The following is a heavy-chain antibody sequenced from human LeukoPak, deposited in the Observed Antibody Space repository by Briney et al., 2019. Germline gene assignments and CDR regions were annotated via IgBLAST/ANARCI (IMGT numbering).Heavy chain of an antibody. V-gene: IGHV1-69*04. Sequence: AVTVSCKASGGTFSSYAISWVRQAPGQGLEWMGRIIPILGIANYAQKFQGRVTITADESTSTAYMELSSLRSEDTAVYYCARGIGYSYGSVGAFDIWGQGTMVTVSS. CDR2: IIPILGIA. J-gene: IGHJ3*02. CDR3: ARGIGYSYGSVGAFDI. CDR1: GGTFSSYA. D-gene: IGHD5-18*01.